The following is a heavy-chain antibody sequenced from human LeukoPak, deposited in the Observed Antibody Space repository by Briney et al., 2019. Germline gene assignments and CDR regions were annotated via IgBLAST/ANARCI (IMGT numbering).Heavy chain of an antibody. CDR2: IKKDGSEK. CDR3: ARSGLRCCDCPDY. J-gene: IGHJ4*02. Sequence: GGSLRLSCAASGFTFSRYWMSWVRQAQGKGLEWVATIKKDGSEKYYVDSVKGRFTISRDNAKNSLSLQMNSLRAEDTGVYYCARSGLRCCDCPDYWGQGALVTVSS. D-gene: IGHD3-9*01. CDR1: GFTFSRYW. V-gene: IGHV3-7*05.